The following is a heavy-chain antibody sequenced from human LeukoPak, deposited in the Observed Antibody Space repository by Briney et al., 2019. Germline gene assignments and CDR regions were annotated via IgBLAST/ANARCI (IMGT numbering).Heavy chain of an antibody. CDR3: ARDKIVGATHFDY. CDR1: GFTFSSNW. V-gene: IGHV3-7*01. D-gene: IGHD1-26*01. CDR2: IKHDGSEK. Sequence: GGSLRLSCAASGFTFSSNWMSWVRQAPGKGLEWVANIKHDGSEKYYVDSVKGRFTISRDNAKNSLYLQMNSLGAEDTAVYYCARDKIVGATHFDYWGQGTLVTVSS. J-gene: IGHJ4*02.